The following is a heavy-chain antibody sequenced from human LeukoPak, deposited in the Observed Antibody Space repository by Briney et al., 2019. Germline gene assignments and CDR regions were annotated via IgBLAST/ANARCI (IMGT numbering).Heavy chain of an antibody. D-gene: IGHD6-6*01. Sequence: SETLSLTCAVYGGSFSGYYWSWIRQPPGKGLEWIGEINHSESTNYNPSLKSRVTISVDTSKNQFSLKLSSVAAADTAVYHCARGLRGHSSSSTLIDYWGQGTLVTVSS. CDR2: INHSEST. CDR3: ARGLRGHSSSSTLIDY. CDR1: GGSFSGYY. V-gene: IGHV4-34*01. J-gene: IGHJ4*02.